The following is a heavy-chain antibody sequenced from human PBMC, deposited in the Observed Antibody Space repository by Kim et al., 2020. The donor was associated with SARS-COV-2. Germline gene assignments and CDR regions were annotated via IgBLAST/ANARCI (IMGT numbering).Heavy chain of an antibody. D-gene: IGHD6-6*01. Sequence: GGSLRLSCAGSGFTFGSYWMNWVRQAPGKGLEWVANIKQDGREKYYVDSVKGRFTISRDNAKKSLYLQMNSLRDEDTAVYYCTRDREAAHLGYWGQGTLVTVSS. CDR3: TRDREAAHLGY. V-gene: IGHV3-7*01. CDR2: IKQDGREK. J-gene: IGHJ4*02. CDR1: GFTFGSYW.